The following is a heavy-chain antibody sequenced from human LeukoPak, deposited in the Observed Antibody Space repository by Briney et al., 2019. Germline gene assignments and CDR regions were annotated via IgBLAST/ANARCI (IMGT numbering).Heavy chain of an antibody. J-gene: IGHJ3*02. Sequence: GGSLRLSCAASGFTFSSYSMNWVRQAPGKGLEWVSYISSSSSTIYYADSVKGRFTTSRDNAKNSLYLQMNSLRAEDTAVYYCARSGIQLWSNDAFDIWGQGTMVTVSS. CDR2: ISSSSSTI. V-gene: IGHV3-48*01. CDR1: GFTFSSYS. CDR3: ARSGIQLWSNDAFDI. D-gene: IGHD5-18*01.